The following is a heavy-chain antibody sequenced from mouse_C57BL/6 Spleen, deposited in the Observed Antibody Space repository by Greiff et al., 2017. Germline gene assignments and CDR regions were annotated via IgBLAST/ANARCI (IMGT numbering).Heavy chain of an antibody. CDR1: GYSITSGYY. J-gene: IGHJ4*01. CDR3: ARVRNYDYDGYYYAMDY. D-gene: IGHD2-4*01. CDR2: ISYDGSN. V-gene: IGHV3-6*01. Sequence: ESGPGLVKPSQSLSLTCSVTGYSITSGYYWNWIRQFPGNKLEWMGYISYDGSNNYNPSLKNRISITRDTSKNQFFLKLNSVTTEDTATYYCARVRNYDYDGYYYAMDYWGQGTSVTVSS.